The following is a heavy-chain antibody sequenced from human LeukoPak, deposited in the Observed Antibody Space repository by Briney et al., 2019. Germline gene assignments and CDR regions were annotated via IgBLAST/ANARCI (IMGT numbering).Heavy chain of an antibody. CDR2: VGHSGTT. CDR1: GGSLNDYL. V-gene: IGHV4-34*01. D-gene: IGHD3-10*01. Sequence: KSSETLSLTCAVYGGSLNDYLWSWIRQLPGQGLEWIGEVGHSGTTNYNPSLKSRVTISVDTSKNQFSLKLTSVTAADTAVYYCARELISSRAAFDTWGQGTVLTVSS. CDR3: ARELISSRAAFDT. J-gene: IGHJ3*02.